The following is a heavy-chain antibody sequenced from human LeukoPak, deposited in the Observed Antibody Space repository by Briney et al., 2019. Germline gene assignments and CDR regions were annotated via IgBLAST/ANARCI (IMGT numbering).Heavy chain of an antibody. CDR3: ARSVVTPGGGWFDP. J-gene: IGHJ5*02. D-gene: IGHD4-23*01. Sequence: PSETLSLTCTVSGGSISSYYWSWIRQPPGKGLEWIGYIYTSGSTNYNPSLKSRVTISVDTSKNQFSLKLSSVTAADTAVYYCARSVVTPGGGWFDPWGQGTLVTVSS. CDR2: IYTSGST. CDR1: GGSISSYY. V-gene: IGHV4-4*09.